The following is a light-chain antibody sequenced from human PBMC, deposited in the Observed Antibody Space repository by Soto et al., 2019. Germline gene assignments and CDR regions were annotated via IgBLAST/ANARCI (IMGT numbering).Light chain of an antibody. CDR3: TSYTPTGALV. V-gene: IGLV2-14*01. Sequence: QSALTQPASVSGSPGQSITVSCTGTNTDVGGYNYVSWYQHRPGNAPRLMIYEVRNRLSGVSNRFSGSKSGNTASLTISGLQSEDDADYDCTSYTPTGALVFGSGTKVTVL. CDR2: EVR. J-gene: IGLJ6*01. CDR1: NTDVGGYNY.